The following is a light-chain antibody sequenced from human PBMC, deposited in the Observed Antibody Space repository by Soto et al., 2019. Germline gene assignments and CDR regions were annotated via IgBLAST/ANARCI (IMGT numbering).Light chain of an antibody. Sequence: QLTQSPSSLSASVGDSVTITCLASQSISNYLNWYQQKPGKAPNLLIYTESSLQSGVPQRLSGSGSGTDLTLTINGLQPEDFATYYCQQAASFPITFGQGTRLEIK. CDR2: TES. CDR1: QSISNY. CDR3: QQAASFPIT. J-gene: IGKJ5*01. V-gene: IGKV1-39*01.